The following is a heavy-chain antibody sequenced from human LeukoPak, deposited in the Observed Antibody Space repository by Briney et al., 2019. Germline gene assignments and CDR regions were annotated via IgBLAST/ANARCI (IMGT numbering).Heavy chain of an antibody. V-gene: IGHV3-73*01. CDR1: GFTFSGSA. D-gene: IGHD1-26*01. Sequence: GGSLRLSCAVSGFTFSGSAMQWVRQASGKGLEWVGRIRSKANSYATAYAASVKGRFNISRDDSKNTAYLQMNSLKTEDTAVYYCTRQGATNDYWGQGTLVTVSS. CDR3: TRQGATNDY. J-gene: IGHJ4*02. CDR2: IRSKANSYAT.